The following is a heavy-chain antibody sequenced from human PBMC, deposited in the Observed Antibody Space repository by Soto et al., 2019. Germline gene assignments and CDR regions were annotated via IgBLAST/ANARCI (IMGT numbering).Heavy chain of an antibody. CDR2: ISAYNGNT. J-gene: IGHJ4*02. CDR1: GYTFTSYG. CDR3: AGDARDSVVLLAATPFDY. Sequence: QVQLVQSGAEVKKPGASVKVSCKASGYTFTSYGISWVRQAPGQGLEWMGWISAYNGNTNYAQKLQGRVTMTTDTSTSTAYMDLRSLRSHDTAVYYCAGDARDSVVLLAATPFDYWVQGTLVTVSS. V-gene: IGHV1-18*01. D-gene: IGHD2-15*01.